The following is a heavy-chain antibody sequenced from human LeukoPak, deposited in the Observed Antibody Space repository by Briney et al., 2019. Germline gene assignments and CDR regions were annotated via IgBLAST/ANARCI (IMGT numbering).Heavy chain of an antibody. CDR1: GGSISSSTYY. Sequence: PSETLSLTCTVSGGSISSSTYYWGWIRQPPGKGLEWIGEINHSGSTNYNPSLKSRVTISVDTSKNQFSLKLSSVTAADTAVYYCASSTIAAAGMYNWFDPWGQGTLVTVSS. V-gene: IGHV4-39*07. CDR2: INHSGST. D-gene: IGHD6-13*01. CDR3: ASSTIAAAGMYNWFDP. J-gene: IGHJ5*02.